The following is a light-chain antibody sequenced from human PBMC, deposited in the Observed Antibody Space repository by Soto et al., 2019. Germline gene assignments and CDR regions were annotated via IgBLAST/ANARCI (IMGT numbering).Light chain of an antibody. J-gene: IGLJ3*02. CDR1: SSDIGGYNY. V-gene: IGLV2-14*01. Sequence: QSALTQPASVSGAPGQSITISCSGSSSDIGGYNYVSWYQHHPGKVPKVIIYEVSNRPSGVSNRFTGSKPGNTASLTISGLQAEDEADYYCCSYTSSADLVFGGGTQLTVL. CDR2: EVS. CDR3: CSYTSSADLV.